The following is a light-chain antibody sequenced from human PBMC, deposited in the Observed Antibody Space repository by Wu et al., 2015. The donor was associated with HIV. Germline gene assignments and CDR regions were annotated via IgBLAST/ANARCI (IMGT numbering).Light chain of an antibody. V-gene: IGKV3-20*01. J-gene: IGKJ2*01. Sequence: EIVLTQSPGTLSLSPGERATLSCRASQSVSSSYLAWYQQKPGQAPRLLIYGASSRATGIPDRFSGSGSGTDFTLTISRLEPEDFAVYYCQQYGSSHTFGPGTEAGDQT. CDR3: QQYGSSHT. CDR1: QSVSSSY. CDR2: GAS.